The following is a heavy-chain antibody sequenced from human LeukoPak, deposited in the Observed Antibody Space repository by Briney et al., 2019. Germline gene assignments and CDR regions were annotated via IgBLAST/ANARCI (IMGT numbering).Heavy chain of an antibody. J-gene: IGHJ4*02. CDR3: VGSSPYRNYFDY. CDR1: GGSISGYY. V-gene: IGHV4-34*01. Sequence: PSETLSLTCGVYGGSISGYYWSWIRQPPGKGLEWIGEINHSGSTNYNPSLKSRVTISVDTSKNQFSLKLSSVTAADTAVYYCVGSSPYRNYFDYWGQGTLVTVSS. D-gene: IGHD1-26*01. CDR2: INHSGST.